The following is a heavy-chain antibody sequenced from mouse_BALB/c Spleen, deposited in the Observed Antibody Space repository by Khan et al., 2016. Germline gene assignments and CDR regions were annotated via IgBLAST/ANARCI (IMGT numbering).Heavy chain of an antibody. V-gene: IGHV1S81*02. J-gene: IGHJ3*01. Sequence: QVQLQQSGAELVRPGASVRLSCKASGYTFTSYYIYWVKQRPGQGLEWIGESSPSSGGTNFNEKFRSKATLTVDKSSSTAYMQLSSLTSEDSAVYYCTRRGGYDYEFAYWGQGTLVTVSA. D-gene: IGHD2-4*01. CDR2: SSPSSGGT. CDR1: GYTFTSYY. CDR3: TRRGGYDYEFAY.